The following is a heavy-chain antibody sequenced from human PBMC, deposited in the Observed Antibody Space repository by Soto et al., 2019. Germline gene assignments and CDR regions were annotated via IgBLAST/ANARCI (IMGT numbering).Heavy chain of an antibody. D-gene: IGHD2-2*01. Sequence: LRLSCTASGFPFGDYAMSWVRQAPGKGLEWVGFIRSKANGGTTEYAASVKGRFTISRDDSKSIAYLQMNSLRTEDTAVYYCARNPPPPYCSSTSCPPYYYYGMDVRGQGTTVTVSS. CDR1: GFPFGDYA. J-gene: IGHJ6*02. CDR2: IRSKANGGTT. V-gene: IGHV3-49*04. CDR3: ARNPPPPYCSSTSCPPYYYYGMDV.